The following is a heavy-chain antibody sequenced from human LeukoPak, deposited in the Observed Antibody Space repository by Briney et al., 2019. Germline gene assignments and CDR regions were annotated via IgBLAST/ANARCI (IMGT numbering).Heavy chain of an antibody. CDR2: ISGSGGST. J-gene: IGHJ3*02. V-gene: IGHV3-23*01. Sequence: GGSLRLSCAASGFTISSDAMSWVRQAPGKGLEWVSAISGSGGSTYYADSVKGRFTISRDNSKNMLYLQMNSLRAEDTAVYYCAKDQVTYDFWTGYYRVWAIGAFDIWGQGTMVTVSS. CDR3: AKDQVTYDFWTGYYRVWAIGAFDI. CDR1: GFTISSDA. D-gene: IGHD3-3*01.